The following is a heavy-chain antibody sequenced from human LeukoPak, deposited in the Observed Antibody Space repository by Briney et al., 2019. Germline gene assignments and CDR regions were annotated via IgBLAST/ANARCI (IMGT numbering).Heavy chain of an antibody. CDR2: IYSGGST. CDR3: AREGGSYYYYWFDP. Sequence: PGGSLRLSCAASGLTVSSNCMSWVRQAPGKGLEWVSFIYSGGSTYYTDSVKGRFTISRDNSKNTLYLQMNSLRAEDTAVYYCAREGGSYYYYWFDPWGQGTLVTVSS. CDR1: GLTVSSNC. V-gene: IGHV3-53*01. J-gene: IGHJ5*02. D-gene: IGHD1-26*01.